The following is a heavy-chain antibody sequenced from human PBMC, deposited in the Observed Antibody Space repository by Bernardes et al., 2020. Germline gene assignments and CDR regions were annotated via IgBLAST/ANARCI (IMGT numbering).Heavy chain of an antibody. V-gene: IGHV3-11*01. CDR1: GFTFSNCY. CDR3: VRGHRLDQ. CDR2: IGTDGDTI. J-gene: IGHJ5*02. Sequence: WGTLTLSCTVSGFTFSNCYMNWIRQAPGKGLEWLSYIGTDGDTIYYADSAKGRFTVSRDIAKNSMYLQMNALRAEATAVYYCVRGHRLDQWGQGTLVTVSS.